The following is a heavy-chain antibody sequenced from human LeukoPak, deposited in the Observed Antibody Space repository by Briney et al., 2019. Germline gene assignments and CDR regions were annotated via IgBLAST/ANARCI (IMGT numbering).Heavy chain of an antibody. V-gene: IGHV3-48*03. CDR3: ARKTCGGDCYYPPYFDY. D-gene: IGHD2-21*02. J-gene: IGHJ4*02. Sequence: GGSLRLSCAASGFTFSSYEMNWVRQAPGKGLEWVSYISSSGSTIYYADSVNGRFTISRDNAKNSLYLQMNSLRAEDTAVYYCARKTCGGDCYYPPYFDYWGQGTLVTVSS. CDR2: ISSSGSTI. CDR1: GFTFSSYE.